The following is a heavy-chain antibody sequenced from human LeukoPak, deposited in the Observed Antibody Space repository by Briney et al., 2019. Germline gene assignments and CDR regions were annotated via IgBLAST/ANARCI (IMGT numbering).Heavy chain of an antibody. CDR3: ARDHKQLVRGKLLGWFDP. CDR1: GCTFTSYY. CDR2: INPSGGST. J-gene: IGHJ5*02. Sequence: GASVKVSCKASGCTFTSYYMHWVRQAPGQGLEWMGIINPSGGSTSYAQKFQGRVTMTRDTSTSTVYMELSSLRSEDTAVYYCARDHKQLVRGKLLGWFDPWGQGTLVTVSS. D-gene: IGHD6-6*01. V-gene: IGHV1-46*01.